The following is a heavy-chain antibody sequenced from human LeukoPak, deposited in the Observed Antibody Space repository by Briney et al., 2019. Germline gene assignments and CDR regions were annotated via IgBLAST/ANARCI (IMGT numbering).Heavy chain of an antibody. D-gene: IGHD2/OR15-2a*01. CDR1: GGTFSSYA. V-gene: IGHV1-69*04. J-gene: IGHJ4*02. CDR3: ARDTIEESSGFQYFRVYYFAPTY. Sequence: GSSVKVSCKASGGTFSSYAISWVRHAPGQGLEWMGRIIPILGIANYAQKFQGRVTITADKSTSTAYMELSSLRSEDTAVYYCARDTIEESSGFQYFRVYYFAPTYWGQGTLVTVSS. CDR2: IIPILGIA.